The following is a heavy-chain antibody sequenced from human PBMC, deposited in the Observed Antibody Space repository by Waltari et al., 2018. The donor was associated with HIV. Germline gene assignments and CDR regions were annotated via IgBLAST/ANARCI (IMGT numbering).Heavy chain of an antibody. J-gene: IGHJ3*02. V-gene: IGHV4-34*02. Sequence: QVQLQQWGAGLVKPAETLSLNCAVYGGSLNNFFWSLVRQSPGKGFEWIGEINHSGKTDDNPSLKGRVTLSIDPSKKQFYLQLTSMTVADTAIYYCARRRWRTTMVFVVKGGVFDIWGQGTEVTVSS. D-gene: IGHD2-21*01. CDR2: INHSGKT. CDR3: ARRRWRTTMVFVVKGGVFDI. CDR1: GGSLNNFF.